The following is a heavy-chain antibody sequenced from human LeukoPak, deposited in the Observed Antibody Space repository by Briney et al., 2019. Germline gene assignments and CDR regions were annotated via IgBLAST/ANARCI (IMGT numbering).Heavy chain of an antibody. CDR1: GFSFRSYW. CDR2: IKQDGSEK. V-gene: IGHV3-7*01. J-gene: IGHJ5*02. D-gene: IGHD3-9*01. Sequence: GGSLRLSCAATGFSFRSYWMNWVRQAPGKGLEWLAIIKQDGSEKHYKGSVEGRFTISRDSAKNSLHLQMNSLRAEDTAVYYCAGGSGYLITSWGQGTLVTVSS. CDR3: AGGSGYLITS.